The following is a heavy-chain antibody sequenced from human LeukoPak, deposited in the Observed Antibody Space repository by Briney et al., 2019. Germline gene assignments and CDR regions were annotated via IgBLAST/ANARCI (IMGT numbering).Heavy chain of an antibody. CDR1: RFTFSSSA. CDR2: ISVSGGSS. J-gene: IGHJ6*02. V-gene: IGHV3-23*01. CDR3: AKDLRCSSTSCYGMDV. D-gene: IGHD2-2*01. Sequence: GGSLTLSCAASRFTFSSSAMSWVRQAPGKGLDWVSGISVSGGSSYFADSVKGRLTISRDNSKNTLYLQMNSLRAEDTAIYYCAKDLRCSSTSCYGMDVWGQGTTVTVSS.